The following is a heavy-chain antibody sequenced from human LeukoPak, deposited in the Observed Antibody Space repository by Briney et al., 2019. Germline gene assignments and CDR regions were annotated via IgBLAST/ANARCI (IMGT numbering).Heavy chain of an antibody. CDR3: ARNRFPQGYYDSSGYISHYYYMDV. CDR2: ISVYNGNT. J-gene: IGHJ6*03. CDR1: GYTFTSYG. D-gene: IGHD3-22*01. Sequence: ASVKVSCKASGYTFTSYGISWVRQAPGQGLEWMGWISVYNGNTNYAQKLQGRVTMTTDTSTSTAYMELRSLRSDDTAVYYCARNRFPQGYYDSSGYISHYYYMDVWGKGTTVTISS. V-gene: IGHV1-18*01.